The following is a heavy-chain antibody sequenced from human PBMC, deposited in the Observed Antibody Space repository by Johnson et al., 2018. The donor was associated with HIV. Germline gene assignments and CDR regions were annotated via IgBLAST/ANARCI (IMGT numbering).Heavy chain of an antibody. CDR2: GSKK. D-gene: IGHD6-13*01. J-gene: IGHJ3*02. CDR3: ATGASSTWSLGALDI. V-gene: IGHV3-30*07. Sequence: QVQLVESGGGVVQPGRSLRLSCAGSGITFSSSVLVYTGYGSKKYYADAVQGRFTISRDNSKNTLYLQMNSLKSEDTAVYYCATGASSTWSLGALDIWGQGTMVTVSS. CDR1: GITFSSSV.